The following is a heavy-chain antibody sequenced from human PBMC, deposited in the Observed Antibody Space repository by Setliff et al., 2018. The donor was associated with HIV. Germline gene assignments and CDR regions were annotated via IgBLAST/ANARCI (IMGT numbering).Heavy chain of an antibody. CDR3: ARTRAPYFFDF. Sequence: SETLSLTCSVSGISINGYYWSWIRQSPRTRLEWIGYVSSIGNTNYNPSLESRVTISVDTSKNQFSLQLNSVTAADTAVYFCARTRAPYFFDFWGQGAQVTVS. CDR1: GISINGYY. CDR2: VSSIGNT. D-gene: IGHD1-26*01. J-gene: IGHJ4*02. V-gene: IGHV4-4*08.